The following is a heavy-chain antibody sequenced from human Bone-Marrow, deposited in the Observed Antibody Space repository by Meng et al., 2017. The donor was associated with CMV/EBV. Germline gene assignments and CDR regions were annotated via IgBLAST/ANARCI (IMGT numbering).Heavy chain of an antibody. CDR2: ISAYNGNT. Sequence: ASVKVSCKASGYTFTSYGISWVRQAPGQGLEWMGWISAYNGNTNYEQKLQGRVTMTTDTSTSTAYMELRSLRSDDTAVYYCARDRDCSSTSCYSSVLAILYYYYYYGMDVWGQGTTVTVSS. D-gene: IGHD2-2*01. J-gene: IGHJ6*02. V-gene: IGHV1-18*01. CDR3: ARDRDCSSTSCYSSVLAILYYYYYYGMDV. CDR1: GYTFTSYG.